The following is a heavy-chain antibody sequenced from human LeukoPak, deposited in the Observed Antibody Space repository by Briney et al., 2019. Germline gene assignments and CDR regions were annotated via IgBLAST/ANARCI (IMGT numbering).Heavy chain of an antibody. D-gene: IGHD2-15*01. V-gene: IGHV3-30-3*01. CDR1: GFTFSSYA. CDR2: ISYDGSNK. CDR3: ARDGVRYCSGGSCYWFDP. Sequence: PGGSLRLSCAASGFTFSSYAMSWVRQAPGKGLEWVAVISYDGSNKYYADSVKGRFTISRDNSKNTLYLQMNSLRAEDTAVYYCARDGVRYCSGGSCYWFDPWGQGTLVTVSS. J-gene: IGHJ5*02.